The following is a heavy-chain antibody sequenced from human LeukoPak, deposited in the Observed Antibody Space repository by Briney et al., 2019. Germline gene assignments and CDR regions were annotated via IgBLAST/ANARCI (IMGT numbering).Heavy chain of an antibody. D-gene: IGHD5-18*01. CDR2: IYYSGNT. V-gene: IGHV4-39*07. Sequence: SETLSLTCTVSGGSISSSSYYWGWIRQPPGKGLEWIGSIYYSGNTNYNPSLKSRVTISVDTSKNQFSLKLSSVTAADTAVYYCARGSDTSMLNWFDPWGQGTLVTVSS. CDR3: ARGSDTSMLNWFDP. J-gene: IGHJ5*02. CDR1: GGSISSSSYY.